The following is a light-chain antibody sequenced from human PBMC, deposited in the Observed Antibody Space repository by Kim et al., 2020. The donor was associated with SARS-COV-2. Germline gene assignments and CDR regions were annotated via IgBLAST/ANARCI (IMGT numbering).Light chain of an antibody. CDR2: SNN. CDR3: AAWDDSLNGWV. V-gene: IGLV1-44*01. CDR1: SSNIGSNT. J-gene: IGLJ3*02. Sequence: QSVLTQPPSASGTPGQRVTISCSGSSSNIGSNTVNWYQQLPGTAPKLLIYSNNQRPSVVPDRFSGSKSVTSASLAISGLQSEDEADYYCAAWDDSLNGWVFGGGTQLTVL.